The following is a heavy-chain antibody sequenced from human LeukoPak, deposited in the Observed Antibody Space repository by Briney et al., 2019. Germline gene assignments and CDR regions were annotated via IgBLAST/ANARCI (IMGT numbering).Heavy chain of an antibody. CDR1: GGSISSYY. Sequence: PSETLSLTCTVSGGSISSYYWSWIRQPPGKGLEWIGYIYYSGSTNYNPSLKSRVTIPVDTSKNQFSLKLSSVTAADTAVYYCARKADSSRAFDIWGQGTMVTVSS. V-gene: IGHV4-59*01. CDR2: IYYSGST. D-gene: IGHD6-13*01. J-gene: IGHJ3*02. CDR3: ARKADSSRAFDI.